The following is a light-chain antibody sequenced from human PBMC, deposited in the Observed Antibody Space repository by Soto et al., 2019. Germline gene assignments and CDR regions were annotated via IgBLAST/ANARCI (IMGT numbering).Light chain of an antibody. CDR3: AAWDDSLNGLR. Sequence: QSVLTQAPSASATPGQRVTIFCSGTSFNIGSNTVNWYQQLPGTAPKLLIHTDDERPSGVPDRFSGSKSGTSASLVISGLQSGDEADYYCAAWDDSLNGLRFGGGTKLTVL. CDR2: TDD. CDR1: SFNIGSNT. J-gene: IGLJ2*01. V-gene: IGLV1-44*01.